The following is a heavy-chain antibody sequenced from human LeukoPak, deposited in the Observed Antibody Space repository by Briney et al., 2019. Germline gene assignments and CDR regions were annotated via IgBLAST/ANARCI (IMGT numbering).Heavy chain of an antibody. Sequence: GRSLRLSCAATGFTFDDYAMYWVRQAPGKGLEWVSGISWNSGSIGYADSVKGRFTISRDNAKDSLYLQMNSLRAEDTALYYCAKANHYGDYLDYWGQGTLVTVSS. J-gene: IGHJ4*02. CDR3: AKANHYGDYLDY. CDR1: GFTFDDYA. V-gene: IGHV3-9*01. CDR2: ISWNSGSI. D-gene: IGHD4-17*01.